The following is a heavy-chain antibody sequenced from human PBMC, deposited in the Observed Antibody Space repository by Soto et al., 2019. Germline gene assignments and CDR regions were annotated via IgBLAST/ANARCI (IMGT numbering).Heavy chain of an antibody. CDR1: GGSISSGGYY. Sequence: QVQLQESGPGLVKPSQTLSLTCTVSGGSISSGGYYWSWIRQHPGKGLEWIGYIYYSGSTYYNPSLKRRVTISVDTSKNQFSLKLSSVTAADTAVYYCARDLAAYCSGGSCPESNWFDPWGQGTLVTVSS. CDR3: ARDLAAYCSGGSCPESNWFDP. V-gene: IGHV4-31*03. J-gene: IGHJ5*02. D-gene: IGHD2-15*01. CDR2: IYYSGST.